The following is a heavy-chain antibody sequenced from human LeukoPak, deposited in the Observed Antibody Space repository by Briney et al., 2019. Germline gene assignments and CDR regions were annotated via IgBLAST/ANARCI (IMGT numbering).Heavy chain of an antibody. CDR2: ISGSGGST. D-gene: IGHD3-22*01. CDR1: GFTFSSYA. J-gene: IGHJ4*02. V-gene: IGHV3-23*01. CDR3: ARDPDSSGPPAGADY. Sequence: QTGGSLRLSCAASGFTFSSYAMSWVRQAPGKGLEWVSAISGSGGSTYYADSVKGRFTISRDNSKNTLYLQMNSLRAEDTAVYYCARDPDSSGPPAGADYWGQGTLVTVSS.